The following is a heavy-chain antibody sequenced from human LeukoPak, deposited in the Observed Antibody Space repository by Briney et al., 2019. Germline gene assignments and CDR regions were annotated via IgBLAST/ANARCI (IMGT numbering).Heavy chain of an antibody. Sequence: PSETLSLTCTVSGGSISSYYWSWIRQPPGKGLEWIGYIYYSGSTNYNPSLKSRVTISVDTSKNQFSLKLSSVTAADTAVYYCARRPEGVEHYSDYWGQGTLVTVSS. CDR3: ARRPEGVEHYSDY. J-gene: IGHJ4*02. CDR1: GGSISSYY. D-gene: IGHD2-8*01. V-gene: IGHV4-59*01. CDR2: IYYSGST.